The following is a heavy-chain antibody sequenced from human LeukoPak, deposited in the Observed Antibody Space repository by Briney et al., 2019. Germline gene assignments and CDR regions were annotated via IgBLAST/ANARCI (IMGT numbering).Heavy chain of an antibody. CDR3: ERDWGYESSGYWQKYFDT. D-gene: IGHD3-22*01. V-gene: IGHV3-53*01. CDR2: IYADGNT. J-gene: IGHJ4*02. Sequence: GGSLRLSCAASGFIVNTNYMSWVRQAPGRGLEWVSFIYADGNTYYADSVKGRFTISRDNAKNTVYLQMNSLRAEDTAVYYCERDWGYESSGYWQKYFDTWGQGTLVTVSS. CDR1: GFIVNTNY.